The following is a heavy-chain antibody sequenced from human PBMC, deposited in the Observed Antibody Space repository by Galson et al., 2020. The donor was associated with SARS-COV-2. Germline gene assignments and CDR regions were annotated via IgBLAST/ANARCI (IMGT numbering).Heavy chain of an antibody. J-gene: IGHJ4*02. D-gene: IGHD6-13*01. CDR2: IYSDGST. V-gene: IGHV3-66*01. Sequence: GSLRLSCAASGFTVSNNYMNWVRQAPGTGLEWVSAIYSDGSTYYADSVKGRFTISRDNSKNTMYLQMNSLRAEDTAVFYCATRTAAAGRYYFDSWGQGTLVTVSS. CDR1: GFTVSNNY. CDR3: ATRTAAAGRYYFDS.